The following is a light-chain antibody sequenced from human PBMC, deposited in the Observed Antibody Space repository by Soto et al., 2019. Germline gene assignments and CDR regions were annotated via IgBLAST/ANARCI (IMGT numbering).Light chain of an antibody. Sequence: QPSLTQPPSASGSPGQSVTISCTGTSSDVGGYNYVSWYQQHPGKAPKLMIFEVTKRPSGVPDRFSGSKSGNTASLTVSGLQPEDEADYYCSSYTSIITIYVVGSGTKVTVL. CDR2: EVT. CDR1: SSDVGGYNY. V-gene: IGLV2-8*01. CDR3: SSYTSIITIYV. J-gene: IGLJ1*01.